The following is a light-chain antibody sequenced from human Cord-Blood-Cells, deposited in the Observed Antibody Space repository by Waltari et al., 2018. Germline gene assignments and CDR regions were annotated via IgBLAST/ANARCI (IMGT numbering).Light chain of an antibody. Sequence: SALTQPGSGSGSPGQAIPIPCTGTSSDGGGFNLVSWYQQHPGKAPKLMIYEGSKRPSGVSNRFSGSKSGNTASLTISGLQAEDEADYYCCSYAGSSTWVFGGGTKLTVL. CDR2: EGS. CDR3: CSYAGSSTWV. J-gene: IGLJ3*02. CDR1: SSDGGGFNL. V-gene: IGLV2-23*01.